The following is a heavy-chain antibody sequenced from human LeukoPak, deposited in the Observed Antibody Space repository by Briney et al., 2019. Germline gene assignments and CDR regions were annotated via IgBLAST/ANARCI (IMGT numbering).Heavy chain of an antibody. D-gene: IGHD3/OR15-3a*01. J-gene: IGHJ4*02. CDR3: ARQTGSGLFILP. V-gene: IGHV4-39*01. CDR2: IYYTGNT. Sequence: SETLSLTCTVSGVSISSRYSYWGWIRQPPGMGLGWIGSIYYTGNTYYNASLKSQVSISIDTPKNQFSLKLTSVTAADTAVYYCARQTGSGLFILPGGQGTLVTVSS. CDR1: GVSISSRYSY.